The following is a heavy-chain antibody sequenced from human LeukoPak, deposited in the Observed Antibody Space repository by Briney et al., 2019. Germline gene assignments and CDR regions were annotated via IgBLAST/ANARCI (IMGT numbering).Heavy chain of an antibody. CDR2: IYPGDSDT. CDR1: GYSFTSYW. Sequence: GESLKLSCKGSGYSFTSYWIGWVRQMPGKGLEWMGIIYPGDSDTRYSPSFQGQVTISADKSISTAYLQWSSLKASDTAVYFCVCDRGNFDSFDFWGQGTLVTVSS. D-gene: IGHD1-7*01. CDR3: VCDRGNFDSFDF. J-gene: IGHJ4*02. V-gene: IGHV5-51*01.